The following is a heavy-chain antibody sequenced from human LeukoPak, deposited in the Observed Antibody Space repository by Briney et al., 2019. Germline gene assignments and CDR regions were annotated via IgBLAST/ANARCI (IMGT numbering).Heavy chain of an antibody. V-gene: IGHV4-34*01. J-gene: IGHJ6*03. CDR2: INHSGST. D-gene: IGHD5-18*01. CDR3: ARAGYSYGKNYYYYMDV. CDR1: GGSFSGYY. Sequence: SETLSLTCAVYGGSFSGYYWSWIRQPPGKGLEWIGEINHSGSTNYNPSLKSRVTISVDTSKNQFSLKLSSVTAADTAVYYCARAGYSYGKNYYYYMDVWGKGTTVTVSS.